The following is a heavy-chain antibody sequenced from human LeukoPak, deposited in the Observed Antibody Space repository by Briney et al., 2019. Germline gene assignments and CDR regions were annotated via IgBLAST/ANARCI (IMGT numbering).Heavy chain of an antibody. CDR3: TTKGYCSSTSCRHYYYYMDV. V-gene: IGHV3-15*01. D-gene: IGHD2-2*01. CDR2: IKSKTDGGTT. Sequence: GGSLRLSCAASGFTFSNAWMSWVRQAPGKGLEWVGRIKSKTDGGTTDYAAPVKGRFTISRDDSKNTLYLQMNSLKTEDTAVYYCTTKGYCSSTSCRHYYYYMDVWGKGTTVTVSS. CDR1: GFTFSNAW. J-gene: IGHJ6*03.